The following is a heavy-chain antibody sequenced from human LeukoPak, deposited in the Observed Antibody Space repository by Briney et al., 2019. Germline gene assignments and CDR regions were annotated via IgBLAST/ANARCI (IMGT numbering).Heavy chain of an antibody. V-gene: IGHV3-53*01. D-gene: IGHD2-15*01. CDR3: AKDAHPNCSGGSCYHY. J-gene: IGHJ4*02. CDR1: GFTVSSNY. Sequence: GGSLRLSCAASGFTVSSNYMSWVRQAPGKGLEWVSVIYSGGSTYYADSVRGRFTISRDNSKNTLYLQMNSLGAEDTAVYYCAKDAHPNCSGGSCYHYWGQGTLVTVSS. CDR2: IYSGGST.